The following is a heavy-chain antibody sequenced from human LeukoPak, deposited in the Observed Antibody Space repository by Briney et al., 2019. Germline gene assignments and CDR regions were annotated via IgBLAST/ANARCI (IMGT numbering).Heavy chain of an antibody. CDR3: ARPYYYDSRIDP. J-gene: IGHJ5*02. V-gene: IGHV4-39*07. D-gene: IGHD3-22*01. CDR1: GGSISSSSYF. CDR2: IYYSGST. Sequence: PSETLSLTCTVSGGSISSSSYFWGWIRQPPGKGLEWIGSIYYSGSTYYNPSLKSRVTISVDTSKNQFSLKLSSVTAAGTAVYYCARPYYYDSRIDPWGQGTLVTVSS.